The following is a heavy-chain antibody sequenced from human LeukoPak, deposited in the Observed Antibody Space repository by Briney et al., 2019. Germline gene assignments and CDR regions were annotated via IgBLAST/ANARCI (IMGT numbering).Heavy chain of an antibody. V-gene: IGHV3-30*02. CDR3: AKDRGCSSTSCQATSYYKDV. CDR2: IRYDGSNK. CDR1: GFTFSSYG. Sequence: GGSLRLSCAASGFTFSSYGMHWVRQAPGKGLEWVAFIRYDGSNKYYADSVKGRFTISRDNSKNTLYVQVNSLRAEDTAVYYCAKDRGCSSTSCQATSYYKDVWGKGITVNV. D-gene: IGHD2-2*01. J-gene: IGHJ6*03.